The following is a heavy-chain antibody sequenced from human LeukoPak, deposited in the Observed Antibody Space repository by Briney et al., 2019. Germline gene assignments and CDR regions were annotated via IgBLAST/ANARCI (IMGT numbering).Heavy chain of an antibody. CDR2: INPSGGST. CDR3: ASNYCSSTSCPGSPWTA. V-gene: IGHV1-46*01. D-gene: IGHD2-2*01. CDR1: GYTFTSYY. J-gene: IGHJ4*02. Sequence: ASVKVSCKASGYTFTSYYMHWVRQAPGQGFEWMGIINPSGGSTSYAQKFQGRVTMTRDTSTSTVYMELSSLRSEDTAVYYCASNYCSSTSCPGSPWTAWGQGTLVTVSS.